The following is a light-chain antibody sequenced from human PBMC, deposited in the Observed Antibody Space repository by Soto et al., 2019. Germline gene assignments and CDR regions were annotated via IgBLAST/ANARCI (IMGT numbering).Light chain of an antibody. J-gene: IGLJ3*02. V-gene: IGLV3-21*04. Sequence: VLIQPPSVSVAPGKTARITCGGNNIGSKSVHWYQQKPGQAPVLVIYYDTDRPSGIPERFSGSNSGNTATLTISRVEAGDEADYYCQVWDSSSDHPVFGGGTKLTVL. CDR2: YDT. CDR1: NIGSKS. CDR3: QVWDSSSDHPV.